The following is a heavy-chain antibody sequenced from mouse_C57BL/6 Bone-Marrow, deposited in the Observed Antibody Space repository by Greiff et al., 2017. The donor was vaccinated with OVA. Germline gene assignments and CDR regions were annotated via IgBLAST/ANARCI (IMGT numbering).Heavy chain of an antibody. CDR2: IYPGDGDT. J-gene: IGHJ1*03. D-gene: IGHD1-1*01. Sequence: VQLQQSGPELVKPGASVKISCKASGYAFSSSWMNWVKQRPGKGLEWIGRIYPGDGDTNYNGKFKGKATLTADKSSSTAYMQLSSLTSDDSAVYFCANYYGSSPDFDVWGTGTTVTVSS. CDR1: GYAFSSSW. CDR3: ANYYGSSPDFDV. V-gene: IGHV1-82*01.